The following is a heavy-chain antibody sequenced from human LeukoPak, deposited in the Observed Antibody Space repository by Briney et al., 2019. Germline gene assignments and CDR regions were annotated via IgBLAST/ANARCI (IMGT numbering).Heavy chain of an antibody. J-gene: IGHJ4*02. V-gene: IGHV4-31*03. CDR3: AKDPPPLAGGDGED. CDR2: IYYSGST. D-gene: IGHD4-17*01. Sequence: SQTLSLTCTVSGGSISSGGYYWSWIRQHPGKGLEWIGYIYYSGSTYYNPSLKSRVTISVDTSKNQFSLKLSSVTAADTAVYYCAKDPPPLAGGDGEDWGQGTLVTVSS. CDR1: GGSISSGGYY.